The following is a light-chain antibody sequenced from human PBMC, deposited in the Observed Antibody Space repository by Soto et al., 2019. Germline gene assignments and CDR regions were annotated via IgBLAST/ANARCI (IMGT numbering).Light chain of an antibody. Sequence: EIVMTQSPATLSLSPGERATLSCRASQSVSSSYLSWYQQKPGQAPRLLIYRASTRATGIPARFSGSGSGTDFTITISSLQPDDFAVYCCQPDYTLPWTFGQGTQVEIK. CDR3: QPDYTLPWT. J-gene: IGKJ1*01. CDR1: QSVSSSY. V-gene: IGKV3D-7*01. CDR2: RAS.